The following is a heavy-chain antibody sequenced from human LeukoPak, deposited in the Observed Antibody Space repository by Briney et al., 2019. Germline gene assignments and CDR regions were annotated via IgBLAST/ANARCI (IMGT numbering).Heavy chain of an antibody. D-gene: IGHD3-9*01. CDR1: GFTFSTSA. J-gene: IGHJ4*02. Sequence: PGGSLRLSCAASGFTFSTSAMNWVRQVPGKGLEWVSSIGYDSSHIYYAASVRGRFTISRDNSRDSVYLQMDSLRLEDTAVYYCTRDPLRYLRVGHYDYWRQGTLVAVSS. V-gene: IGHV3-21*01. CDR3: TRDPLRYLRVGHYDY. CDR2: IGYDSSHI.